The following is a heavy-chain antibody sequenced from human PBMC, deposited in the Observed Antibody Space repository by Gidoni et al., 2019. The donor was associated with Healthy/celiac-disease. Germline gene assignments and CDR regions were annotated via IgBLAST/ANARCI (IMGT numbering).Heavy chain of an antibody. D-gene: IGHD3-16*02. V-gene: IGHV4-34*01. CDR2: INHSGST. Sequence: QVQLQQWGAGLLKPSETLSLTCAVYGGSFSGYYWSWIRQPPGKGLEWFGEINHSGSTNYNPSLKSRVTISVDTSKNQFSLKLSSVTAADTAVYYCAREPRYYDYIWGSYRYTLFFDYWGQGTLVTVSS. J-gene: IGHJ4*02. CDR1: GGSFSGYY. CDR3: AREPRYYDYIWGSYRYTLFFDY.